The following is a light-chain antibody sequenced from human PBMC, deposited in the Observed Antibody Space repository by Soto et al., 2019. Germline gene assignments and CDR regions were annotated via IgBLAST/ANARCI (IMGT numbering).Light chain of an antibody. J-gene: IGKJ1*01. V-gene: IGKV1-17*03. CDR3: LKHNTFPWT. CDR2: GAF. Sequence: DIQMTQSPSAMSASVGDRVTITCRASQGINDNLAWFQQKPGQVPKRLIYGAFSLQRGVPSRFSGSGSGTEFTLTISSLQPEDFATYYCLKHNTFPWTFGQVTKVDIK. CDR1: QGINDN.